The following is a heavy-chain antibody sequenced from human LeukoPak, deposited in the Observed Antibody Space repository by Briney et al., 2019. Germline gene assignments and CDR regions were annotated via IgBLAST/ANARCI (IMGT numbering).Heavy chain of an antibody. V-gene: IGHV3-23*01. CDR1: GFTFSSYA. CDR2: ISGSGGST. Sequence: PGGSPRLSCAASGFTFSSYAMSWVRQAPGKGLEWVSGISGSGGSTYYADSVKGRFTISRDNSKNTLYLQMNILRAEDTAVYYCAKDFANWYFDLWGRGTLVAVSS. CDR3: AKDFANWYFDL. J-gene: IGHJ2*01.